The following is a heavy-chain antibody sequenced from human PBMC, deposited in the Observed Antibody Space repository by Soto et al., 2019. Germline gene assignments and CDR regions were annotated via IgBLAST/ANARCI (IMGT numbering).Heavy chain of an antibody. CDR3: GGVLYYDDNEAFDI. CDR2: IYYSGST. J-gene: IGHJ3*02. V-gene: IGHV4-31*03. CDR1: AGSISSGDYY. Sequence: HVQLQESGPGLVKPSQTLSLTCTVSAGSISSGDYYWSWIRQHPGKGLEWIGYIYYSGSTYYNPSLKHRVITSVDASKNQISMKLNSAVAADAAVYYCGGVLYYDDNEAFDIWGQGTMVTGSS. D-gene: IGHD4-17*01.